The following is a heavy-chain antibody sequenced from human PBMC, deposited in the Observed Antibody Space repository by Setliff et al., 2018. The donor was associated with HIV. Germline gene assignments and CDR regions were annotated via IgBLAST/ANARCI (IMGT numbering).Heavy chain of an antibody. Sequence: PGGSLRLSCAASGFTFSSYEMTWVRQAPGKGLEWVSGISGSGDSTYYAASVKGRFIISRDNSKDILSLQMNSVRAEDTGLYFCAKDYTATFWEYNWFDLWGQGILVTVSS. J-gene: IGHJ5*02. CDR1: GFTFSSYE. D-gene: IGHD3-3*01. CDR3: AKDYTATFWEYNWFDL. CDR2: ISGSGDST. V-gene: IGHV3-23*01.